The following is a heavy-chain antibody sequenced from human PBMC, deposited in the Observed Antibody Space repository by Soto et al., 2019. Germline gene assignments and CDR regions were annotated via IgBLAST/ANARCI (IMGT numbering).Heavy chain of an antibody. CDR3: ARRPRGSRSNYGMDV. Sequence: GASVKVSCKASGYTFTSYDINCVLQSTLQGLEWMGWMNPNSGNTGYAQKFQGRVTMTRNTSISTAYMELSSLRSEDTAVYYCARRPRGSRSNYGMDVWGQGTTVTVSS. V-gene: IGHV1-8*01. D-gene: IGHD6-13*01. CDR1: GYTFTSYD. CDR2: MNPNSGNT. J-gene: IGHJ6*02.